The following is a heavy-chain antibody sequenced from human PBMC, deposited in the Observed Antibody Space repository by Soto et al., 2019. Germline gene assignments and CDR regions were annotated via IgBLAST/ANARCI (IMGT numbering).Heavy chain of an antibody. CDR1: GGSISSSNW. V-gene: IGHV4-4*02. D-gene: IGHD3-22*01. Sequence: KASETLSLTCAVSGGSISSSNWWSWVRQPPGKGLEWIGEIYHSGSTNYNPSLKSRVTISVDKSKNQFSLKLSSVTAADTAVYYCARGTTYYYDSSGYYHHNWFDHWGQGTLVTVSS. CDR3: ARGTTYYYDSSGYYHHNWFDH. CDR2: IYHSGST. J-gene: IGHJ5*02.